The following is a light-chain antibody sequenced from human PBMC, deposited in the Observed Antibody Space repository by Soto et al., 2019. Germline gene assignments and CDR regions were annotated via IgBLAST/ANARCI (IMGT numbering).Light chain of an antibody. CDR3: QQYGSSPWT. CDR1: QSVSSSY. V-gene: IGKV3-20*01. CDR2: GAS. J-gene: IGKJ1*01. Sequence: EIVLTQSPGTLSLSPGERATLSCRASQSVSSSYLAWYQQKPGHAPRLLIYGASSQATGVPDRFSGSGSGTDFTLTISRLEPEDVAAYYCQQYGSSPWTFGQGTKVEIK.